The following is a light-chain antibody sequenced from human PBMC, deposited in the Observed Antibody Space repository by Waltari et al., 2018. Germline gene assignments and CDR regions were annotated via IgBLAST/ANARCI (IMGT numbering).Light chain of an antibody. CDR3: QQFDDLPLT. CDR1: QDIKDY. J-gene: IGKJ3*01. Sequence: DIQMTQSPSSLSASVGDRVTITYQASQDIKDYLNWYQQKPGKAPNLLIYDASNLETGVPSRFSGSGSGTNFSFTISSLQPEDFATYFCQQFDDLPLTFGPGTKVDVK. V-gene: IGKV1-33*01. CDR2: DAS.